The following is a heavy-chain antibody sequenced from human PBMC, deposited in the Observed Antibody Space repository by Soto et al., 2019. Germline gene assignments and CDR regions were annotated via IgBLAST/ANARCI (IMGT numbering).Heavy chain of an antibody. V-gene: IGHV3-30*18. Sequence: QVQLVESGGGVVQPGRSLRLSCAASGFTFSSYGMHWVRQAPGKGLEWVAVISYDGSNKYYADSVKGRCTISRDNSKNTLYLQMNSLTAEDTAVYYCANDYYDSSGYLWDAFDIWGQGTMVTVSS. CDR1: GFTFSSYG. CDR3: ANDYYDSSGYLWDAFDI. D-gene: IGHD3-22*01. CDR2: ISYDGSNK. J-gene: IGHJ3*02.